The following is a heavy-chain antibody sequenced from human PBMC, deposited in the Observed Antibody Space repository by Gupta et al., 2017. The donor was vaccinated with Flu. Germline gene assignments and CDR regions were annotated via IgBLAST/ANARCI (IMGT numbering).Heavy chain of an antibody. Sequence: EVQLVESGGGLVQPGGSLRLSCAASGFTFSYSWMNWVRQAPWKGLEWVANINQNGSTKNYVDSLKGRFTFSRDNAKNSLYLQMDSLRAEDTAVYFCARNRGWEQFAYWGQGTLVTVSS. J-gene: IGHJ4*02. D-gene: IGHD5-24*01. CDR2: INQNGSTK. CDR1: GFTFSYSW. CDR3: ARNRGWEQFAY. V-gene: IGHV3-7*01.